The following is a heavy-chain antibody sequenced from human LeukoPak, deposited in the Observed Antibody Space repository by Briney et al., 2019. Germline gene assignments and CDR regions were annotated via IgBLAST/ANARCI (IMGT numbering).Heavy chain of an antibody. D-gene: IGHD2/OR15-2a*01. CDR3: ARGPYYADTPGAFDI. CDR1: GGSISSYY. V-gene: IGHV4-59*01. J-gene: IGHJ3*02. Sequence: SETLSLTCTVSGGSISSYYWSWIRQPPGKGLEWIGYIYYSGSTNYNPSLKSRVTISVDTSKNQFSLKLSSVTAGDTAVYYCARGPYYADTPGAFDIWGQGTMVTVSS. CDR2: IYYSGST.